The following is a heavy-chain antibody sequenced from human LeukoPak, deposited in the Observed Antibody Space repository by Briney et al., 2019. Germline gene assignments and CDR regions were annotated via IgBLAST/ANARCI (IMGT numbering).Heavy chain of an antibody. D-gene: IGHD2-2*01. J-gene: IGHJ4*02. V-gene: IGHV3-48*04. CDR2: ISSASGSI. Sequence: GGSLRLSCAASGFTFDDYGMNWVRQAPGKGLEWVSYISSASGSIYYADSVKGRFTISRDNAKNSLFLQMNSLRAEDTAVYYCARLPAYCSSTSCYYDYWGQGTLVTVSS. CDR1: GFTFDDYG. CDR3: ARLPAYCSSTSCYYDY.